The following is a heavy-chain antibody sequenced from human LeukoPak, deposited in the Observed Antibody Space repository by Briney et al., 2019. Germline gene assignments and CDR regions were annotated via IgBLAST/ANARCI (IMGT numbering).Heavy chain of an antibody. Sequence: GGSLRLSCAASGFPFSSYYMTWVRQAPGKGLEWVSAISGSGGSTYYADSVKGRFTISRDNSKNTLYLQMSSLRADDTAVYYCTKGGWGTVLDYWGQGTLVTVSS. V-gene: IGHV3-23*01. CDR3: TKGGWGTVLDY. CDR1: GFPFSSYY. J-gene: IGHJ4*02. CDR2: ISGSGGST. D-gene: IGHD3-10*01.